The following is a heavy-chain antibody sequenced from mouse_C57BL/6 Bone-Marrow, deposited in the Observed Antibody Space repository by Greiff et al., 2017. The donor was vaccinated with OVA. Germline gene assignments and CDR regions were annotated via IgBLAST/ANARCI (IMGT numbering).Heavy chain of an antibody. Sequence: VQLKQSGAELAKPGASVKMSCKASGYTFTSYWMHWVKQRPGQGLEWIGYINPSTGYTEYNQKFKDKATLTADKSSSTAYMQLSSLTSEDSAVYYCASFYYYGSSYAMDYWGQGTSVTVSS. D-gene: IGHD1-1*01. V-gene: IGHV1-7*01. CDR3: ASFYYYGSSYAMDY. CDR1: GYTFTSYW. J-gene: IGHJ4*01. CDR2: INPSTGYT.